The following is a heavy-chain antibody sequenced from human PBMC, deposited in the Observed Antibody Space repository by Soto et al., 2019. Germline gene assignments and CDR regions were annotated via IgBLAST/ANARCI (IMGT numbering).Heavy chain of an antibody. D-gene: IGHD1-7*01. J-gene: IGHJ6*02. Sequence: PGGSLRLSCAASGFTFSSYAMHWVRQAPGKGLEWVAVISYDGSNKYYADSVKGRFTISRDNSKNTLYLQMNSLRAEDTAVYYCARDYPYLYWNYKPASGMDVWGQGTTVTV. CDR3: ARDYPYLYWNYKPASGMDV. CDR1: GFTFSSYA. CDR2: ISYDGSNK. V-gene: IGHV3-30-3*01.